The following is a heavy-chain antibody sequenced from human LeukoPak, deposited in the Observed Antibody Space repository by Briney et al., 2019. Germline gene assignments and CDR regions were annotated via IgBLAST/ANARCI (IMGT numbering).Heavy chain of an antibody. CDR2: ISSSGSTI. V-gene: IGHV3-11*01. J-gene: IGHJ4*02. Sequence: GGSLRLSCAASGFTFSDYYMSWIRQAPGKGLEWVSYISSSGSTIYYADSVKGRFAISRDNAKNSLYLQMNSLRAEDTAVYYCAKGSIAVAGTDVDYWGQGTLVTVSS. D-gene: IGHD6-19*01. CDR3: AKGSIAVAGTDVDY. CDR1: GFTFSDYY.